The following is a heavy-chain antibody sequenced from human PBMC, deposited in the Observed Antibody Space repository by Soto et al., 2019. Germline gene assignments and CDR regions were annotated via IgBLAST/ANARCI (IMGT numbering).Heavy chain of an antibody. J-gene: IGHJ4*02. CDR1: GLMFRSCT. CDR2: ISDDRRYI. Sequence: LRRACAASGLMFRSCTMNWVRQAPWEGLEWRAWISDDRRYIDYADSLTGRFTGARANARNSLHLQIDILGVEDSAVYYCATPYYFHHWGPGTLVTVSS. D-gene: IGHD3-16*01. V-gene: IGHV3-21*06. CDR3: ATPYYFHH.